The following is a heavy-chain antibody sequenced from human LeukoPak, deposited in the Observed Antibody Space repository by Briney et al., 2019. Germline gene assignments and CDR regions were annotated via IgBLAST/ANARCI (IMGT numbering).Heavy chain of an antibody. D-gene: IGHD6-19*01. J-gene: IGHJ1*01. CDR2: INHSGST. V-gene: IGHV4-34*01. CDR1: GGSFSGYY. Sequence: SETLSLTCAVYGGSFSGYYWSWIRQPPGKGLEWIGEINHSGSTNYNPSLKSRVTISVDTSKNQFSLKLSSVTAADTAVYYCARAGGWYGVYFQHWGQGTLVTVSS. CDR3: ARAGGWYGVYFQH.